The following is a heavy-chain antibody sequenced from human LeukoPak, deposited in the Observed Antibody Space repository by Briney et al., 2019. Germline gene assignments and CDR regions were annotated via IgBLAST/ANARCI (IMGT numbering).Heavy chain of an antibody. V-gene: IGHV4-39*01. D-gene: IGHD5-12*01. J-gene: IGHJ6*03. CDR3: ARQRVDLYYDYMDV. CDR1: GGSISSSSYY. Sequence: SETLSLTCTVSGGSISSSSYYWGWIRQPPGKGLEWIGSIYYSGSTYYNPSLKSRVTISVDTSKNQFSLKLSSVTAADTAVYYFARQRVDLYYDYMDVWGKGTTVTVSS. CDR2: IYYSGST.